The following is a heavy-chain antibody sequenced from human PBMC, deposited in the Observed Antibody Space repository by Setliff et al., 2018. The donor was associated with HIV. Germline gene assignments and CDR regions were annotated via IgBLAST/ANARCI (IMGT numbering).Heavy chain of an antibody. J-gene: IGHJ4*02. Sequence: TCAVSGYSISSGYYWGWIRQPPGRGLEWKGRVDPDDGETIYAEKFQDRLTITADASTDTTYMELSSLRSEDTAVYYCVIVPLYENVYDNIWGSYRPLDYWGQGTLVTVSS. V-gene: IGHV1-69-2*01. CDR2: VDPDDGET. CDR3: VIVPLYENVYDNIWGSYRPLDY. CDR1: GYSISSGYY. D-gene: IGHD3-16*02.